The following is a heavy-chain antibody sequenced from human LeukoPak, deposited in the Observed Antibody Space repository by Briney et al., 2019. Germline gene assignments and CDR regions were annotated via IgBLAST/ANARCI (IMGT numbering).Heavy chain of an antibody. D-gene: IGHD4-17*01. Sequence: GESLKISCKGSGYSFTSYWHDLERQMPGKGLEGMGIIYSGESDTRYSPSFQGPVTISADKSISTAYLQLSSLKASDTAMYYCARFGDYYGDHQAYYFDYWGQGTLVTVSS. CDR3: ARFGDYYGDHQAYYFDY. V-gene: IGHV5-51*01. CDR1: GYSFTSYW. CDR2: IYSGESDT. J-gene: IGHJ4*02.